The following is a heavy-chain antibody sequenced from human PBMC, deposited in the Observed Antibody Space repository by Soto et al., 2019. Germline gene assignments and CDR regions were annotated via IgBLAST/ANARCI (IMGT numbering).Heavy chain of an antibody. CDR2: IYYSGSN. CDR1: GGSISSSSYY. Sequence: QLQLQESGPGLVKPSETLSLTCTVSGGSISSSSYYWGWIRQPPGKGLEWIGSIYYSGSNYYNPSRKSRVTISVDTSKNQFSLKLSSVTAADTAVYYCARLYGGNSVGFDFWGQGTLVTVSS. V-gene: IGHV4-39*01. D-gene: IGHD2-21*02. CDR3: ARLYGGNSVGFDF. J-gene: IGHJ4*02.